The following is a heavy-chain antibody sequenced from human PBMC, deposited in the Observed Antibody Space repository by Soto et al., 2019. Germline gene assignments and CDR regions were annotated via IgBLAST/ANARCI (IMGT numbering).Heavy chain of an antibody. Sequence: QVQLHQSGPGLVKPSETLTLTCTVSGGSVTSGNNYWSWIRQSPGKGLEWIGYIYSSGTTNYNLSLKRRVTVSLDTSKSQFSLRLGSVTAADTAVYFCARDRGVGCSGGRCYFYAMDVWGQGTKVTVAS. CDR3: ARDRGVGCSGGRCYFYAMDV. V-gene: IGHV4-61*01. J-gene: IGHJ6*02. D-gene: IGHD2-15*01. CDR2: IYSSGTT. CDR1: GGSVTSGNNY.